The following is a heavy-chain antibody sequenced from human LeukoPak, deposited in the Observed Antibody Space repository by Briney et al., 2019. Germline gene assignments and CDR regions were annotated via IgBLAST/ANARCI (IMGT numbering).Heavy chain of an antibody. D-gene: IGHD5-12*01. CDR3: ARGMAVAYDYNWFDP. Sequence: NPSETLSLTCTVSGDSISSGDYYWSWIRQPAGKGLEWIGRINASGSTRFNPSLKSRVTMSVDTSKNQFSLKLSSVTAADTAVYFCARGMAVAYDYNWFDPWGQGTLVTVSS. CDR1: GDSISSGDYY. CDR2: INASGST. J-gene: IGHJ5*02. V-gene: IGHV4-61*02.